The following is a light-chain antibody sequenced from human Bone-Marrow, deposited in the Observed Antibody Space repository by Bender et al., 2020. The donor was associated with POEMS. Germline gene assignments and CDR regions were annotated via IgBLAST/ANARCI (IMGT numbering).Light chain of an antibody. CDR1: SSDVGRYNY. CDR2: DVS. CDR3: SSYTTSPLFWV. Sequence: QSALIQPPSVSGSPGQSVTISCTGTSSDVGRYNYVSWYQQHPGKAPKLMIYDVSNRPSGVSNSFSGSKSGNTASLTVSGLQAEDEADYYCSSYTTSPLFWVFGGGTKLTVL. V-gene: IGLV2-14*03. J-gene: IGLJ3*02.